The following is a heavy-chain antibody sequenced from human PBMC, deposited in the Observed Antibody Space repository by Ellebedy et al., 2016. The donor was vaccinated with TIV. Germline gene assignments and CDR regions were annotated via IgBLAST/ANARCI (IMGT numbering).Heavy chain of an antibody. CDR1: GYTFATYW. V-gene: IGHV5-51*01. CDR2: IFPFDSDT. CDR3: VRPMTTVTEIPYYFDQ. D-gene: IGHD4-17*01. Sequence: GESLKISXKGSGYTFATYWIGWVRQMPGKGLEWMGIIFPFDSDTRYSPSFQGQVTISADNSIDTAYLQWSSLEASDSAIYYCVRPMTTVTEIPYYFDQWGQGTLVTVSS. J-gene: IGHJ4*02.